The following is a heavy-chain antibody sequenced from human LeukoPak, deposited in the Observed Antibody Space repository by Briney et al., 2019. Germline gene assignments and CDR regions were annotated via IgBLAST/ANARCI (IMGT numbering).Heavy chain of an antibody. Sequence: GGSLRLSCAASGVTVGRDWRHWVREAPGKGLVWVSRINGDGSNTTYADSVKGRFTISRDNAKNTLYLQMNSLRAEDTAVYHCARSKSWYSPDAFDIWGQGTMVTVSS. CDR3: ARSKSWYSPDAFDI. V-gene: IGHV3-74*03. J-gene: IGHJ3*02. CDR2: INGDGSNT. CDR1: GVTVGRDW. D-gene: IGHD2-15*01.